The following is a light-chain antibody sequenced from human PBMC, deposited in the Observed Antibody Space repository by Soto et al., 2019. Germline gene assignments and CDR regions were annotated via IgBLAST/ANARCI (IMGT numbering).Light chain of an antibody. J-gene: IGLJ2*01. CDR1: ISDIGGYNF. Sequence: QSVLTQPASVSVSPGQSITISCTGTISDIGGYNFISWYQHHPGKAPKLVIYDVNNRTSGISYRFSGSKSGNTASLTISGLQAEDEADYYCASYTRTPTLVFGGGTQLTVL. CDR2: DVN. CDR3: ASYTRTPTLV. V-gene: IGLV2-14*01.